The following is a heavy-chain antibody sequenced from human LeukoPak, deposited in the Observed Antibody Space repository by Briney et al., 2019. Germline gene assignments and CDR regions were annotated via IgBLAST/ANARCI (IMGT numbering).Heavy chain of an antibody. J-gene: IGHJ4*02. D-gene: IGHD3-10*01. CDR2: IIPIFGTA. Sequence: SVKVSCKASGGTFSSYAISWVRQAPGQGLEWMGRIIPIFGTANYAQKFQGRVTITTDESTSTAYMELSRLRSDDTAVYYCAREETSGGFDYWGQGTLVTVSS. CDR3: AREETSGGFDY. CDR1: GGTFSSYA. V-gene: IGHV1-69*05.